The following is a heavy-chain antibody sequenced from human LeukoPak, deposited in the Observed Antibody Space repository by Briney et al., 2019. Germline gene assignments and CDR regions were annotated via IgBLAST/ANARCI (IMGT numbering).Heavy chain of an antibody. D-gene: IGHD3-10*01. CDR2: IYSGGST. CDR1: GFTVSSNY. J-gene: IGHJ6*02. Sequence: PGGSLRLSCAASGFTVSSNYMSWVRQAPGKGLEWVSVIYSGGSTYYADSVKGRFTISRDNSKNTLYLQMNSLRAEDTAVYYCARFRGKFYYGMDVWGQGTTVTVSS. CDR3: ARFRGKFYYGMDV. V-gene: IGHV3-53*05.